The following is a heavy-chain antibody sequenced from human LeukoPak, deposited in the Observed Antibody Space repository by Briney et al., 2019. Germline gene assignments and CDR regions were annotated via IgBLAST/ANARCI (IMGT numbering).Heavy chain of an antibody. CDR3: ARDQDIVVVPAAMVPDTAMSTYGGYFDY. J-gene: IGHJ4*02. CDR1: GFTFSSYG. CDR2: IYSGGST. D-gene: IGHD2-2*01. V-gene: IGHV3-NL1*01. Sequence: GGSLRLPCAASGFTFSSYGMHWVRQAPGKGLEWVSVIYSGGSTYYADSVKGRFTISRDNSKNTLYLQMNSLRAEDTAVYYCARDQDIVVVPAAMVPDTAMSTYGGYFDYWGQGTLVTVSS.